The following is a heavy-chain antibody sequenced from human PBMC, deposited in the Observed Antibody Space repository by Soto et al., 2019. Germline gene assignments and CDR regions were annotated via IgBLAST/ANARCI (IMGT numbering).Heavy chain of an antibody. J-gene: IGHJ6*02. CDR3: ASSSTSSEHYYYYYGMDV. V-gene: IGHV5-10-1*01. D-gene: IGHD2-2*01. CDR2: IYPSDSYT. Sequence: GESLKISCQGSGYSFTSYWIGWVRQMPGKGLEWMAIIYPSDSYTNYSPSFQGHVTISADKSISTAYLQWSSLKASDTAMYYCASSSTSSEHYYYYYGMDVWGQGTTVTAP. CDR1: GYSFTSYW.